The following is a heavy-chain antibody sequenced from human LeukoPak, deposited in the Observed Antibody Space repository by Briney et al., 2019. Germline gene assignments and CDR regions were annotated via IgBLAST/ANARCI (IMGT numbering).Heavy chain of an antibody. CDR1: GYTFTGYY. CDR3: AREYDYGYLGY. CDR2: INPSTGAT. Sequence: VASVKVSCKASGYTFTGYYMHWVRQAPGQGLEWMASINPSTGATSSAQKFQGRVTVTRDTSISTAYMVLSRLRSDDTAVYFCAREYDYGYLGYWGQGTLVTVSS. D-gene: IGHD3-10*01. V-gene: IGHV1-2*02. J-gene: IGHJ4*02.